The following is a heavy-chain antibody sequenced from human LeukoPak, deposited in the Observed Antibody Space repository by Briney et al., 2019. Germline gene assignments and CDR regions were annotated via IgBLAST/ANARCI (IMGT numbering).Heavy chain of an antibody. D-gene: IGHD3-9*01. V-gene: IGHV3-74*01. Sequence: PGGSLRLSCAASGFTFSSYWMHWVRQAPGKGLVWVSRINSDGSSTSYADSVKGRFTISRDNAKNTLYLQMNSLRAEDTAVYYCARDRGVLRYFDWLIEPDAFDIWGQGTMVTVSS. CDR3: ARDRGVLRYFDWLIEPDAFDI. CDR2: INSDGSST. CDR1: GFTFSSYW. J-gene: IGHJ3*02.